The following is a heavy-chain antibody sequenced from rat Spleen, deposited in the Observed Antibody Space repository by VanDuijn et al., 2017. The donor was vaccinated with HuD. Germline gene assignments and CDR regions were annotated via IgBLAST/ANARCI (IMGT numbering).Heavy chain of an antibody. CDR2: ITNTGAST. CDR3: ASRWDGFAY. CDR1: GFTFNNYW. D-gene: IGHD5-1*01. Sequence: EVQLVESGGGLVQPGRSLRLSCVASGFTFNNYWMTWIRQAPGKGLEWIASITNTGASTYYPDSVKGRFTISRDNAKSTLYLQMNSLRSEDTATYYSASRWDGFAYWGQGTLVTVSS. J-gene: IGHJ3*01. V-gene: IGHV5-31*01.